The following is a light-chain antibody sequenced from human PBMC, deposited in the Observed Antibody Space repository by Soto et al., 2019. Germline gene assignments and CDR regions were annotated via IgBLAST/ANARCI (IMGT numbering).Light chain of an antibody. CDR2: DND. CDR1: SSSIANNF. CDR3: GTWDNGLSSVL. V-gene: IGLV1-51*01. J-gene: IGLJ2*01. Sequence: QSVLTQPPSVSAAPGQKITISCSGSSSSIANNFVSWYQQLPGAAPKLLIYDNDKRPSGISDRFSGSKSGTSATLDITGLQTEDEADYYCGTWDNGLSSVLFGGGTQLTV.